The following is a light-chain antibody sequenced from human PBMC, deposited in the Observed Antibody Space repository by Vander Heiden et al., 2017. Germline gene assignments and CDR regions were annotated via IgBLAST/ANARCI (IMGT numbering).Light chain of an antibody. CDR2: GAS. Sequence: DIQMTQSPSSLSASVGDRVIITCRASQSISSFLSWYQQKQGKAPRLLIYGASSLQSGVPSRFSGSGSGTVFTLTISGLQPEDCATYYCQQSYSTPRTFGQGTKVEIK. J-gene: IGKJ1*01. CDR1: QSISSF. V-gene: IGKV1-39*01. CDR3: QQSYSTPRT.